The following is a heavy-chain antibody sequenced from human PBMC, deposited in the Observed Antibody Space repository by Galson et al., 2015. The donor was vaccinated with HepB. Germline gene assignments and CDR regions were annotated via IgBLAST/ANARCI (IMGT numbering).Heavy chain of an antibody. CDR2: IIQDGSEK. D-gene: IGHD6-19*01. CDR3: ARFPVSSAWYLPMSYYYNMDV. V-gene: IGHV3-7*01. CDR1: GFTFSSYW. J-gene: IGHJ6*02. Sequence: SLRLSCAASGFTFSSYWMTWVRQSPGKGLEWVANIIQDGSEKYYVDSVKGRFTISRDNAKNSLYLQMNSLRAEDTAVYYCARFPVSSAWYLPMSYYYNMDVWGQGTTVTVSS.